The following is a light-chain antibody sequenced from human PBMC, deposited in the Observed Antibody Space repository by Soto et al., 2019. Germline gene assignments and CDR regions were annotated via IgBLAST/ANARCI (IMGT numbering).Light chain of an antibody. CDR1: QSITTW. J-gene: IGKJ1*01. CDR3: QQYDIYPWT. Sequence: DIQMTQSPSTLSASVGDRVTITCRASQSITTWLAWYQAKPGKAPKLLIFDASTLESAVPSRFSGSGSGTEFTLTISSLQPDDSATYYCQQYDIYPWTFGQGTKVDIK. CDR2: DAS. V-gene: IGKV1-5*01.